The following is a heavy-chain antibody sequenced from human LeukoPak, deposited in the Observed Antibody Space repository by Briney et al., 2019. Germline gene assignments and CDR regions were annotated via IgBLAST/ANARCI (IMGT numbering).Heavy chain of an antibody. CDR2: TNPNSGGT. D-gene: IGHD6-13*01. Sequence: ASVKVSCKASGYTFTNFGISWVRQAPGQGLEWMGWTNPNSGGTNYAQKFQGWVTMTRDTSISTAYMELSRLRSDDTAVYYCARAPAAGTTGAFDIWGQGTMVTVSS. J-gene: IGHJ3*02. CDR3: ARAPAAGTTGAFDI. CDR1: GYTFTNFG. V-gene: IGHV1-2*04.